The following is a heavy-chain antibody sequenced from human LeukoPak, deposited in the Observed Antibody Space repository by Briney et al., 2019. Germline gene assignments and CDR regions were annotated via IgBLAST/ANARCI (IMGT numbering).Heavy chain of an antibody. J-gene: IGHJ6*02. Sequence: AGGSLRLSCAASGFVVSSNYMNWVRQAPGKGLEWVANIKQDGSEKYYVDSVKGRFTISRDNAKNSLYLQMNSLRAEDTAVYYCARDDIYEVAGLYYYYGMDVWGQGTTVTVSS. CDR2: IKQDGSEK. D-gene: IGHD6-19*01. V-gene: IGHV3-7*01. CDR1: GFVVSSNY. CDR3: ARDDIYEVAGLYYYYGMDV.